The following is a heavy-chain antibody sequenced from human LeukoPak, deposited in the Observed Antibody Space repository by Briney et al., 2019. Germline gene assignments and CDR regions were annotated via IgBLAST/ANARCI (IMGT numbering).Heavy chain of an antibody. CDR2: MNPNSGNT. CDR3: ARYSGRWLYKKSLDY. Sequence: ASVKVSCKASGYTFTSYDINWVRQATGPGLEWMGWMNPNSGNTGYAQKFQGRVTMTRNTSISTAYMELSSLRSEDTAVYYCARYSGRWLYKKSLDYWGQGTLVTVSS. D-gene: IGHD3-22*01. V-gene: IGHV1-8*01. CDR1: GYTFTSYD. J-gene: IGHJ4*02.